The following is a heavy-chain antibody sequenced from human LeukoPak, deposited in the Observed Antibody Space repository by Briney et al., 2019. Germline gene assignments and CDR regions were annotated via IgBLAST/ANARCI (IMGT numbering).Heavy chain of an antibody. J-gene: IGHJ5*02. CDR2: INTNTGNP. D-gene: IGHD2-15*01. V-gene: IGHV7-4-1*02. CDR1: GYTFTNYA. Sequence: ASVKISCKASGYTFTNYAINWLRQAPGQGLEWMGWINTNTGNPMYAQGFTGRFVLSLDTSVSTAYLQISSLKPEDTAVYYCARAAYCSGGTCYNWFDPWGQGTLVTVSS. CDR3: ARAAYCSGGTCYNWFDP.